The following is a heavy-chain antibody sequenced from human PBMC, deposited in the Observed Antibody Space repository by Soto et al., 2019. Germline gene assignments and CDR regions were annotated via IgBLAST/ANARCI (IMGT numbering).Heavy chain of an antibody. D-gene: IGHD3-10*01. Sequence: GGSLRLSCAASGVTFTNFAMNWVRQAPGKGLEWVAGISHSGSSTYYADSVKGRFTVSRDNSMDTLYLQLNSLRADDTAVYYCAKGSWVHHGSEGGNWLDPWGQGTLVTVSS. CDR1: GVTFTNFA. V-gene: IGHV3-23*01. CDR2: ISHSGSST. CDR3: AKGSWVHHGSEGGNWLDP. J-gene: IGHJ5*02.